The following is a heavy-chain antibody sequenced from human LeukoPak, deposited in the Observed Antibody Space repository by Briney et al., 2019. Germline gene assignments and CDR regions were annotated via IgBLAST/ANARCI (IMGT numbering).Heavy chain of an antibody. J-gene: IGHJ6*03. CDR1: GYSFTTYW. D-gene: IGHD4-23*01. V-gene: IGHV5-51*01. Sequence: GESLKISCKGSGYSFTTYWIGWVRQMPGKGLEWMGIIYPGDSESRYSPSFQGHATISADKSISTAYLQWSSLKASDTAMYYCARQGYGGEGAYYYYYYMDVWGKGTTVTVSS. CDR3: ARQGYGGEGAYYYYYYMDV. CDR2: IYPGDSES.